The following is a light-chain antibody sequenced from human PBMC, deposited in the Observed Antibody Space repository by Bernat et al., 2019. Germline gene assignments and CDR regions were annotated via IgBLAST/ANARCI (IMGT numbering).Light chain of an antibody. CDR1: QGIDNY. Sequence: DIQMTQSPSSLSASVGDSVTITCRASQGIDNYLAWSQQKPGEAPKSLIYGAFTLQSGVPSKFSGSGSGTDFTLTISSLQPEDFATYFCQQYNTFPWTFGQGTKVEIK. CDR3: QQYNTFPWT. V-gene: IGKV1-16*02. CDR2: GAF. J-gene: IGKJ1*01.